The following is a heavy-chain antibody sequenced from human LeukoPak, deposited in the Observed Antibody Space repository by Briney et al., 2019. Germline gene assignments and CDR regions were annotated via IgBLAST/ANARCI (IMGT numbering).Heavy chain of an antibody. V-gene: IGHV4-59*01. J-gene: IGHJ5*02. CDR3: ARGENSGWSYWFDP. D-gene: IGHD6-19*01. Sequence: SETLSLTCSVSGGSISSYYCSWIQQPPGNGLEWIGYIYYSGSTNYNPSLKSRVTISVDTSKNQFSLKLSSMTAADTAVYYCARGENSGWSYWFDPWGQGTLVTVSS. CDR1: GGSISSYY. CDR2: IYYSGST.